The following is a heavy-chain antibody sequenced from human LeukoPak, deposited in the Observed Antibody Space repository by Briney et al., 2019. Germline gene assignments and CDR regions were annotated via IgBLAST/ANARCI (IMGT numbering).Heavy chain of an antibody. V-gene: IGHV3-74*01. D-gene: IGHD6-19*01. CDR2: INSDGSST. J-gene: IGHJ5*02. Sequence: PGGSLRLSCAASGFTFSSHNMNWVRQAPGKGLVWVSRINSDGSSTSYADSVKGRFTISRDNAKNTLYLQMNSLRAEDTAVYYCARDLVIAVAGDHNWFDPWGQGTLVTVSS. CDR3: ARDLVIAVAGDHNWFDP. CDR1: GFTFSSHN.